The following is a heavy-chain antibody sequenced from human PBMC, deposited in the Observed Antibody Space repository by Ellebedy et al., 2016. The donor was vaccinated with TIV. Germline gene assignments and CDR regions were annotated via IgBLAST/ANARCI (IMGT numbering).Heavy chain of an antibody. J-gene: IGHJ6*03. CDR3: ARDCAGCCAGCFVPGYYYYMDV. V-gene: IGHV3-30*19. CDR2: IWYDGSNK. D-gene: IGHD2-15*01. CDR1: GFTFSSYG. Sequence: GGSLRLXXAASGFTFSSYGMHWVRQAPGKGLEWVAVIWYDGSNKYYADSVKGRFTISRDNSKNTLLLQMNSLRTEDTGVYYCARDCAGCCAGCFVPGYYYYMDVWGKGTTVTVSS.